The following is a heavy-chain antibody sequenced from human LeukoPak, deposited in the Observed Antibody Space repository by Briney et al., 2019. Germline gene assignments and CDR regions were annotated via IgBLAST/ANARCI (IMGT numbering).Heavy chain of an antibody. Sequence: GASVKVSCKASGYTFTTYAMNWVRQAPGQGLEWMGCINTNTGDPTYAQGFTGRFVFSLDTSVSTAYLQISSLKAEDTAVYYCARVLGVDAFDIWGQGTMVTVSS. V-gene: IGHV7-4-1*02. CDR2: INTNTGDP. CDR1: GYTFTTYA. CDR3: ARVLGVDAFDI. J-gene: IGHJ3*02.